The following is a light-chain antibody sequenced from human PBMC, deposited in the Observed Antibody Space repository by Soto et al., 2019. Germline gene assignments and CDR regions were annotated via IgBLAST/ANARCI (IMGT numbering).Light chain of an antibody. Sequence: EIVLTQSPATLSLSPGERATLSCRASQSVSSYLAWYQQKPGQAPRLLIYDASNRATGIPARFSGSGSGTDFTLTISSLEPEDFAVYYCQQXSNWSITFGQGTRLEIK. J-gene: IGKJ5*01. V-gene: IGKV3-11*01. CDR1: QSVSSY. CDR3: QQXSNWSIT. CDR2: DAS.